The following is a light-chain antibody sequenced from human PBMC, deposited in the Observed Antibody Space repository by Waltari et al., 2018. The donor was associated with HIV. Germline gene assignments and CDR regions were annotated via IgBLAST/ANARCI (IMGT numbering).Light chain of an antibody. CDR2: DVS. J-gene: IGLJ2*01. V-gene: IGLV2-14*01. CDR1: SSDVGGYNY. CDR3: ISSTSSSLVV. Sequence: QSALTQPASVSGSPGQSITISCTGTSSDVGGYNYVSWYQQHPGKAPKLMIYDVSKRPSGFSNRFSCSNSCNPASLTISRLQAEDEADSYCISSTSSSLVVFGGGTKLTVL.